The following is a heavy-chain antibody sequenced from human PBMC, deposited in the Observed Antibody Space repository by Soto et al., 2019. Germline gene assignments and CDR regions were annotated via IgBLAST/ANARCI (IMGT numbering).Heavy chain of an antibody. D-gene: IGHD1-1*01. CDR2: IYHSGST. CDR1: GYFIRSGYY. V-gene: IGHV4-38-2*01. Sequence: SETLSLTCVVSGYFIRSGYYWGWIRQPPGKGLEWIGSIYHSGSTHYNPSLKSRVTISVDTSKNHFSLRLTSVTAADTAVYFCARNTTGALFDSWGQGALVTVSS. J-gene: IGHJ4*02. CDR3: ARNTTGALFDS.